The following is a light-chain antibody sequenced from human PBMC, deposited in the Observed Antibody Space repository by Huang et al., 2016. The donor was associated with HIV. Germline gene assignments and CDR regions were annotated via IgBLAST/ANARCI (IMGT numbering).Light chain of an antibody. J-gene: IGKJ1*01. CDR3: QQYNTWPPWA. CDR2: AAS. V-gene: IGKV3-15*01. CDR1: QNVGSN. Sequence: MTQSPDILSVSPGDRATFSCRASQNVGSNLAGYQQRPGQAPRLLIYAASTRATGAPARFSGGGSGTEFTLAISRLQSEDFATYYCQQYNTWPPWAFGQGTTVEI.